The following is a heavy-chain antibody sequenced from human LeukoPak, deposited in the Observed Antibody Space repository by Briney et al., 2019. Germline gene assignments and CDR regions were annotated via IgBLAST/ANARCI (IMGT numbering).Heavy chain of an antibody. Sequence: SETLSLTCTVSGGFISSYFWSWIRQPPGKGLEWIGYIYHSGSTNYSPSLKSRVTISVDTSKNQFSLKLSSVTAADTAVYYCARVVGSSWYRYFDYWGQETLVTVSS. CDR2: IYHSGST. CDR3: ARVVGSSWYRYFDY. D-gene: IGHD6-13*01. J-gene: IGHJ4*02. V-gene: IGHV4-59*01. CDR1: GGFISSYF.